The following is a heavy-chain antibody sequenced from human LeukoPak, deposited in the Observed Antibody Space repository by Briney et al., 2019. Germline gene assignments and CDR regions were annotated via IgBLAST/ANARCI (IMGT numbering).Heavy chain of an antibody. CDR3: AKDRSSWYANWFDP. CDR1: GFTFSGYA. D-gene: IGHD6-13*01. Sequence: PGGSLRLSCAASGFTFSGYAMSWARQAPGKGLEWVSAISGSGGSTYYADSVKGRFTISRDNSKNTLYLQMNSLRAEDTAVYYCAKDRSSWYANWFDPWGQGTLVTVSS. CDR2: ISGSGGST. J-gene: IGHJ5*02. V-gene: IGHV3-23*01.